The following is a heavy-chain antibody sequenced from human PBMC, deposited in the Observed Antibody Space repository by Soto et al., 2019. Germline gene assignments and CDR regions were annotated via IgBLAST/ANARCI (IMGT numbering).Heavy chain of an antibody. CDR2: ITNTGGDT. CDR3: ARASGESYPGSRVFDF. J-gene: IGHJ4*02. Sequence: EGSLRLSCAASGFTFRSNAMSWVRQAPGKGLEWVSVITNTGGDTVYADSVKGRFTMSRDKSKNILYLQMNSLRAEDTAIYYCARASGESYPGSRVFDFGGQGTRVTVSS. CDR1: GFTFRSNA. V-gene: IGHV3-23*01. D-gene: IGHD3-10*01.